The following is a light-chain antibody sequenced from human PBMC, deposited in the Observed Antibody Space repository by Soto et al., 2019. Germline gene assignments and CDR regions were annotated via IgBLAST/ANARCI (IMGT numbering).Light chain of an antibody. CDR3: QQRSHWPT. V-gene: IGKV3-11*01. J-gene: IGKJ1*01. CDR1: QSAGNF. CDR2: DAS. Sequence: EIVMTQSPATLSVSPGETASLSCRASQSAGNFLAWYQQRPGQAPRLLIHDASNRATGIPARFSGSGSGTDFTLTISSLEPEDFAVYYCQQRSHWPTFGQGTKVDIK.